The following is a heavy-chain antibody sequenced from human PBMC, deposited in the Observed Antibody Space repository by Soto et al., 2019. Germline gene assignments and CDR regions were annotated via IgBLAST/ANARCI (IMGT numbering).Heavy chain of an antibody. V-gene: IGHV4-39*01. Sequence: SETLSLTCTVAGGSMTRSGYYWGWIRQPPGKGLEWIGTIYYNGGTYYNPSLKSRVTISVDTSKNQFFLKLSSVTAADTAVYYCARHYDILTGYYTPLEYWGQGTLVTVSS. D-gene: IGHD3-9*01. J-gene: IGHJ4*02. CDR1: GGSMTRSGYY. CDR3: ARHYDILTGYYTPLEY. CDR2: IYYNGGT.